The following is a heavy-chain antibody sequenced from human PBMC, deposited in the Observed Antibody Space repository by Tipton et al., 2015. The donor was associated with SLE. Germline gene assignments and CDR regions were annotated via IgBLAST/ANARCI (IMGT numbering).Heavy chain of an antibody. Sequence: TLSLTCSVSGGSIGSGGFYWSWIRQHPGKGLEWIGFIYYTGTTHYNPSLRSRVSISLDTSKNQFSLRLTSVTAADTAVYYCARRSATSDYFDFWGQGTLVTVSS. J-gene: IGHJ4*02. D-gene: IGHD3-10*01. V-gene: IGHV4-31*03. CDR1: GGSIGSGGFY. CDR2: IYYTGTT. CDR3: ARRSATSDYFDF.